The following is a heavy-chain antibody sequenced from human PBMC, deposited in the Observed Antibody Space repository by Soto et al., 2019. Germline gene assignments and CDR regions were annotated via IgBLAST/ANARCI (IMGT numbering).Heavy chain of an antibody. CDR2: IIPLLGST. CDR1: GGPFSSQA. CDR3: AMSDGPYFYYGIDV. J-gene: IGHJ6*02. Sequence: QMQVEQSGAEVKKPGSSLKVSCKTSGGPFSSQAFNWVRQARGHGLEWMGGIIPLLGSTTYAQKFQDRVTFTADESTSTVYMELRSLRSEDTATYFCAMSDGPYFYYGIDVWGRGTTVTVSS. V-gene: IGHV1-69*01. D-gene: IGHD2-21*01.